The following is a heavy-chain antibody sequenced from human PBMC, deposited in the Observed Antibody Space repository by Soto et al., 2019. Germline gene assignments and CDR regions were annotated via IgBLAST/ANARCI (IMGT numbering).Heavy chain of an antibody. J-gene: IGHJ4*02. CDR2: IYYSGST. Sequence: QLQLQESGPGLVKPSETLSLTCTVSGGSISSSSYYWGWIRQPPGKGLEWIGSIYYSGSTYYNPSLKSRVTISVDTSKNQFSRKLSSVTAADTAVYYCARLSGGSYAWENYWGQGTLVTVSS. D-gene: IGHD1-26*01. V-gene: IGHV4-39*01. CDR3: ARLSGGSYAWENY. CDR1: GGSISSSSYY.